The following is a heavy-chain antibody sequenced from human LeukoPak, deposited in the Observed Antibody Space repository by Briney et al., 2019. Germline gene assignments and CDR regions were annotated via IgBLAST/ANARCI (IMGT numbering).Heavy chain of an antibody. J-gene: IGHJ5*02. V-gene: IGHV4-4*02. Sequence: SETLSLTCAVSGGSISSSNWWSWVRQPPGKGLEWIGSIYQSGSTYYNPSLKSRVAMSVDSSKNYFSLTLNSVTAADTAVYYCARAGYTTSSAFNWFDPWGQGTLVTVSS. CDR3: ARAGYTTSSAFNWFDP. D-gene: IGHD5-12*01. CDR2: IYQSGST. CDR1: GGSISSSNW.